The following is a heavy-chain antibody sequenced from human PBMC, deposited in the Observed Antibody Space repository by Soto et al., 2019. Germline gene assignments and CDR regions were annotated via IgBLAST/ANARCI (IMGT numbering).Heavy chain of an antibody. CDR2: ISDDGNKK. CDR1: GFTFRSYG. J-gene: IGHJ6*01. CDR3: AKDDRRYGMDV. Sequence: QVQLVESGGGVVQPGRSLRLSCAASGFTFRSYGMHWVRQAPGKGLEWVALISDDGNKKYYADSVKGRFTISRDNSKNTVYLQMNSLRAEDTAVYYCAKDDRRYGMDVW. V-gene: IGHV3-30*18.